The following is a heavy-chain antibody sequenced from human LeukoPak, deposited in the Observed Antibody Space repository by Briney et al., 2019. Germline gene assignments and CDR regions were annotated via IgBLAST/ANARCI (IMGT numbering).Heavy chain of an antibody. Sequence: KPGESLKISCKGSGYSFTSYWIGWVRQMPGKGLEWMGIIYPGDSDTRYSPSFQGQVTVSADKSISTAYLQWSSLKASDTAMYYCARRSSSPLRFYYMDVWGKGTTVTVSS. CDR2: IYPGDSDT. CDR3: ARRSSSPLRFYYMDV. J-gene: IGHJ6*03. D-gene: IGHD6-6*01. CDR1: GYSFTSYW. V-gene: IGHV5-51*03.